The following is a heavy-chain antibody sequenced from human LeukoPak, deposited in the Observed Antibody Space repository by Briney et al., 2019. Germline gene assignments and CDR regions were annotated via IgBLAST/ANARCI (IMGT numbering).Heavy chain of an antibody. CDR3: AKGPPDYSGYDLVFDY. Sequence: QTGGSLRLSCAASGFTFSSYWMSWVRQAPGKGLEWVANIKQDGSEKYYVDSVKGRFTISRDNAKNSLYLQMNSLRAEDTALYYCAKGPPDYSGYDLVFDYWGQGTLVTVSS. CDR1: GFTFSSYW. V-gene: IGHV3-7*03. J-gene: IGHJ4*02. CDR2: IKQDGSEK. D-gene: IGHD5-12*01.